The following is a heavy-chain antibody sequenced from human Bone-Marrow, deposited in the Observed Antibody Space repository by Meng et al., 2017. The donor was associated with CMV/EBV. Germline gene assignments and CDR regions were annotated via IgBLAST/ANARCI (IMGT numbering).Heavy chain of an antibody. CDR2: IIPTYGTP. CDR1: GDTFIRNA. Sequence: SVKVSCKASGDTFIRNAFNWVRQAPGQGLEWMGGIIPTYGTPSYAQKFQGRVTISSDDSTRTVYMELSSLRSEDTAVYYCARVGTETMYDFWSSYTGDAFDMWGQGTTVTVSS. V-gene: IGHV1-69*13. CDR3: ARVGTETMYDFWSSYTGDAFDM. D-gene: IGHD3-3*01. J-gene: IGHJ3*02.